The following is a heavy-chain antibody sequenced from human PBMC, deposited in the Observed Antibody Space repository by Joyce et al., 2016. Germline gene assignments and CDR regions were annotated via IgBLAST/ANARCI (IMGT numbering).Heavy chain of an antibody. J-gene: IGHJ2*01. CDR1: GYSISSGYY. CDR2: IYYGGSS. V-gene: IGHV4-38-2*01. CDR3: ARGVVVRDWYFDL. Sequence: QVQLQESGPGLVKPSETLSLTCAVSGYSISSGYYWGWIRQPPGKGLEWIGSIYYGGSSYYNPTLKSRATISVDTSKNQFSLKLNSVTAADTAVYYCARGVVVRDWYFDLWGRGTLVTVSS. D-gene: IGHD2-21*01.